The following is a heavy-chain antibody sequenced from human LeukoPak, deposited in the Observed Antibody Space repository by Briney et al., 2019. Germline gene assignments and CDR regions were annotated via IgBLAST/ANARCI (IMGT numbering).Heavy chain of an antibody. CDR3: ARWASIFDY. CDR2: IYHSGST. Sequence: SETLSLTCAVSGYSISSGYYWGWIRQPPGKGLEWIGSIYHSGSTYYNPSLKSRVTISVDTSKNQFSLKLSSVTAADTAVYYCARWASIFDYWGQGTLVTVPS. D-gene: IGHD1-26*01. CDR1: GYSISSGYY. V-gene: IGHV4-38-2*01. J-gene: IGHJ4*02.